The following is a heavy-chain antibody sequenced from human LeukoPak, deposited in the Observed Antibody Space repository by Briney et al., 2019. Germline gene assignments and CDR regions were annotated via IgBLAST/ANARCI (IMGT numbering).Heavy chain of an antibody. D-gene: IGHD6-19*01. CDR3: ARARLAVSGNYFEN. CDR1: GFTLSTYW. Sequence: GGSLRLSCAASGFTLSTYWMSWVRQAPGKGLEWVANIKGDGSEKYYVDSVKGRFTISRDNAKNSLYLQMNSLRVEDTAVYHCARARLAVSGNYFENWGQGTLVTVSS. J-gene: IGHJ4*02. CDR2: IKGDGSEK. V-gene: IGHV3-7*04.